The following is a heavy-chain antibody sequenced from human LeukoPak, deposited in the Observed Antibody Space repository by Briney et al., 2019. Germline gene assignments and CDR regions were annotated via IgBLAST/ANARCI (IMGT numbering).Heavy chain of an antibody. J-gene: IGHJ3*02. Sequence: PGRSLRLSCAASGFTFSSYGMHWVRQAPGKGLEWVAVISYDGSNKYYADSVKGRFTISRDNSKNTLYLQMNSLRAEDTAVYYCASRLGGRGAFDIWGQGTMVTVSS. CDR1: GFTFSSYG. CDR3: ASRLGGRGAFDI. D-gene: IGHD3-16*01. CDR2: ISYDGSNK. V-gene: IGHV3-30*03.